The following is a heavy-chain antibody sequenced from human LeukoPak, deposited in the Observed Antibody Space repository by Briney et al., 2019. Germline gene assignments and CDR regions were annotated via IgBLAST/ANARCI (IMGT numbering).Heavy chain of an antibody. D-gene: IGHD5-18*01. CDR2: IYYSGST. V-gene: IGHV4-39*01. CDR1: GGSISSSSYY. CDR3: ARPFRTGYSYAAGAFDI. Sequence: SETLSLTCTVSGGSISSSSYYWGWIRQPPGKGLEWIGSIYYSGSTYYNPSLKSRVTISVDTSKSQSSLKLSSVTAADTAVYYCARPFRTGYSYAAGAFDIWGQGTMVTVSS. J-gene: IGHJ3*02.